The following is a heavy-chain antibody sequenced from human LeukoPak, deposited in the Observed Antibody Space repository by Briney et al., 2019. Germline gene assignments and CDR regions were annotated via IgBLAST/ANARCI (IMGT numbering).Heavy chain of an antibody. D-gene: IGHD6-19*01. J-gene: IGHJ4*02. Sequence: KTSETLSLTCTVSGGSISSYYWSWIRQPPGKGLEWIGYIYYSGSTNYNPSLKSRVTISVDTSKNQFSLKLSSVTAADTAVYYCARVYPMHSSGWPVDYWGQGTLVTVSS. CDR1: GGSISSYY. CDR3: ARVYPMHSSGWPVDY. CDR2: IYYSGST. V-gene: IGHV4-59*01.